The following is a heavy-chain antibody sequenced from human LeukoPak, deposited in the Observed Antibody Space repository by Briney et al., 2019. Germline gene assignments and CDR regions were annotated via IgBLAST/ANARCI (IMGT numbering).Heavy chain of an antibody. CDR1: GGSISSYY. CDR2: IYYSGST. J-gene: IGHJ4*02. D-gene: IGHD6-13*01. Sequence: SETLSLTCTVSGGSISSYYWSWIRQPPGKGLEWIGYIYYSGSTNYNPSLKSRVTISVDTSKNQFSLKLSSVTAADTAVYYCARTGDSRLKSDYWGQGTLVTVSS. CDR3: ARTGDSRLKSDY. V-gene: IGHV4-59*01.